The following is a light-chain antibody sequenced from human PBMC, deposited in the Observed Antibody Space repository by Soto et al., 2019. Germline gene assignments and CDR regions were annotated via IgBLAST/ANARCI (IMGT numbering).Light chain of an antibody. CDR3: QQRSNWPLT. Sequence: EFVLTQSTGTLSLSPGERATLSCRASQTVRNNYLAWYQQKPGQAPRLLIYDASSRATGIPDRFSGGGYGTDFNLTISSLETEDFAVYYCQQRSNWPLTFGGGTKVDIK. CDR2: DAS. CDR1: QTVRNNY. J-gene: IGKJ4*01. V-gene: IGKV3D-20*02.